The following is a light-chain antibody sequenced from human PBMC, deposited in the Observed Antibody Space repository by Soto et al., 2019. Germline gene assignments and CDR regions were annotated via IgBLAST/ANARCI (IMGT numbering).Light chain of an antibody. V-gene: IGKV1-9*01. CDR2: IAS. CDR1: QGISNY. Sequence: EIQLTQSPASLSASVGDRATLTCRASQGISNYLAWYQQKPGKAPKLLIYIASTIQSGIPSRFSGSGSGTDFSLTISSLQSEDFAVYYCQHHNGFPLTFGGGTKVEIK. J-gene: IGKJ4*02. CDR3: QHHNGFPLT.